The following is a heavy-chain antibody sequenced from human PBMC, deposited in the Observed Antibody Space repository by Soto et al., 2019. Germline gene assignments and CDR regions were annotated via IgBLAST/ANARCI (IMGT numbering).Heavy chain of an antibody. D-gene: IGHD6-6*01. J-gene: IGHJ5*02. CDR3: ARERPDGARLDP. Sequence: SETLSLTCPVSGGSISSGDYYWSWIRQPPGKGLEWIGYIYHSGSTYYNPSLKSRVTISVDTSKNQFSLKLSSVTAADTAVYYCARERPDGARLDPWGQGTLVTVSS. CDR1: GGSISSGDYY. V-gene: IGHV4-30-4*01. CDR2: IYHSGST.